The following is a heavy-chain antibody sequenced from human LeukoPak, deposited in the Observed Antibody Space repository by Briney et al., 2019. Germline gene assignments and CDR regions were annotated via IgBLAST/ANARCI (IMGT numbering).Heavy chain of an antibody. V-gene: IGHV4-59*01. CDR1: DGSITNYD. J-gene: IGHJ4*02. CDR2: VHYSGTT. CDR3: ARGYGDFRVEGRYFHS. Sequence: SETLSLTCTVSDGSITNYDWSWVRQPPGKGLEFIGHVHYSGTTNYNPSLRSRVTISIDTSKQHFFLKLKSVTAADTAVYYCARGYGDFRVEGRYFHSWGQGTLVTVS. D-gene: IGHD4-17*01.